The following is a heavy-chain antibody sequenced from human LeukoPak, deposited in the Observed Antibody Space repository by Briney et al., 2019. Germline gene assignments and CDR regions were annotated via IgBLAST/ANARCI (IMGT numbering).Heavy chain of an antibody. Sequence: GGSLRLSRAASGFTVSTSYMNWVRQAPGKGLEWVSVIYGGGSTYYADSVRGRFTISRDNSKNTLYLQMNSLRAEDTALYFCARGYSSGWPDFWGQGTLVTVSS. V-gene: IGHV3-53*01. D-gene: IGHD6-25*01. CDR1: GFTVSTSY. CDR3: ARGYSSGWPDF. CDR2: IYGGGST. J-gene: IGHJ4*02.